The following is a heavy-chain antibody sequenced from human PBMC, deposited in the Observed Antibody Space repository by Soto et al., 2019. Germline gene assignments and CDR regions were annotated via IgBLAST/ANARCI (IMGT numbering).Heavy chain of an antibody. CDR2: MNPNSGNT. Sequence: ASVKVSCKASGYTFTSYDINWARQATGQGLEWMGWMNPNSGNTGYAQKFQGRVTMTRNTSISTAYMELSSLRSEDTAVYYCASSTYYYGSGALSWTYYYYGMDVWGQGTTVTVSS. CDR1: GYTFTSYD. CDR3: ASSTYYYGSGALSWTYYYYGMDV. V-gene: IGHV1-8*01. J-gene: IGHJ6*02. D-gene: IGHD3-10*01.